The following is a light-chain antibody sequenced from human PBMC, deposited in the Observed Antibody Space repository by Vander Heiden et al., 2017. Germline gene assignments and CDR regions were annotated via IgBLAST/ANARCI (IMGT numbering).Light chain of an antibody. CDR3: QQYDNRYT. Sequence: DIQMTPSPSSLSASVGDRVTITCQASQDSSNYLNWYQQKPGKAPKLLSYDASNLETGVPSRFSGSGSGTDFTFTISSLQPEDIATYYCQQYDNRYTFGQGTKLEIK. V-gene: IGKV1-33*01. CDR1: QDSSNY. CDR2: DAS. J-gene: IGKJ2*01.